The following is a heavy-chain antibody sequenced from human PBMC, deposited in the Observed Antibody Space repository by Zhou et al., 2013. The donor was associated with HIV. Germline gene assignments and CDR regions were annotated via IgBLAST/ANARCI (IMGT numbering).Heavy chain of an antibody. J-gene: IGHJ4*02. Sequence: QVQLVQSGAEMKKPGSSVKVSCKAFGRTFSSYAINWVRQAPGQGLEWIGGIVPIFATPNYAQKFQGRVTMTRDTSISTAYMELSRLRSDDTAVYYCARGEGRDGYNLDYFDYWGQGTLVTVSS. CDR2: IVPIFATP. D-gene: IGHD5-12*01. V-gene: IGHV1-69*05. CDR1: GRTFSSYA. CDR3: ARGEGRDGYNLDYFDY.